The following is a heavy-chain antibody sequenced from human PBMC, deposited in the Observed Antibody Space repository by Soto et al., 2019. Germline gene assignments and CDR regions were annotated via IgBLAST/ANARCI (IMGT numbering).Heavy chain of an antibody. CDR2: TFYRSQWFN. CDR3: ARVPGQGYSSGKYYFYGMDV. Sequence: SQTLSLTCAISGDSVSSNSADWHWIRQSPSRGLEWLGRTFYRSQWFNDYAVSVKTRIAINPDTSMNQFSLHLNSVTPDDTAVYYCARVPGQGYSSGKYYFYGMDVWGQGTSVTVSS. J-gene: IGHJ6*02. V-gene: IGHV6-1*01. D-gene: IGHD6-19*01. CDR1: GDSVSSNSAD.